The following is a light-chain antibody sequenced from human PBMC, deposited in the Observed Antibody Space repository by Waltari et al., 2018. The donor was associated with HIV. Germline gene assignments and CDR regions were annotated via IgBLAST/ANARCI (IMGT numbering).Light chain of an antibody. Sequence: QAVVTQEPSLTVSPGGPVTLTCGSSPGAVTSGHYPYWFQQKPGQAPRTLICDTSNKHSWTPARFSGSLLGGKAALTLSGAQPEDEAEYYCLLSYSGARGVFGGGTKLTVL. CDR2: DTS. CDR3: LLSYSGARGV. CDR1: PGAVTSGHY. V-gene: IGLV7-46*01. J-gene: IGLJ2*01.